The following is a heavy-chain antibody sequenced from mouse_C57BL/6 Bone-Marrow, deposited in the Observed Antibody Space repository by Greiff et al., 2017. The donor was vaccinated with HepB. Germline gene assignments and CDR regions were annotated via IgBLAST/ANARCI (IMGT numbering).Heavy chain of an antibody. CDR2: IDPSDSYT. J-gene: IGHJ4*01. CDR3: AREGLLWPYAMDY. V-gene: IGHV1-50*01. CDR1: GYTFTSYW. Sequence: QVQLQQPGAELVKPGASVKLSCKASGYTFTSYWMKWVKQRPGQGLEWIGEIDPSDSYTNYNQKFKGKATLTVDTSSSTAYMQLSSLTSEDSAVYYCAREGLLWPYAMDYWGQGTSVTVSS. D-gene: IGHD2-1*01.